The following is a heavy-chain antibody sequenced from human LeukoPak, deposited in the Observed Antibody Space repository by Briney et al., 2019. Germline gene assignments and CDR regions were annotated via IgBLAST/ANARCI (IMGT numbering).Heavy chain of an antibody. J-gene: IGHJ6*03. CDR1: GGSISRYY. CDR3: ARLSTRNFYYYYMDV. CDR2: TYSSGAT. V-gene: IGHV4-4*09. D-gene: IGHD3-16*02. Sequence: SETLSLTCTVSGGSISRYYWSWIRQSPGKGLESIGYTYSSGATNYNPSLESRVAISLDTSKNQLSLKLSSVTAADTAVYYCARLSTRNFYYYYMDVWGKGTSVTVSS.